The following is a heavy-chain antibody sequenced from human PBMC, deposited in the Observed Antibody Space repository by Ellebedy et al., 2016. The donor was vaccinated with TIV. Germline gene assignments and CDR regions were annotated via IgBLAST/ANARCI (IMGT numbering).Heavy chain of an antibody. V-gene: IGHV3-30*18. CDR2: ISYEGSEK. J-gene: IGHJ4*02. CDR3: AKVLFSGWYGYYFDS. CDR1: GFTFSSYG. D-gene: IGHD6-19*01. Sequence: GESLKISXVASGFTFSSYGMHWVRQAPGRGLEWVAVISYEGSEKYYGDSVKGRFTISRDNSNNTVYLQMNSLRAEDTAVYFCAKVLFSGWYGYYFDSWGLGTLVTVSS.